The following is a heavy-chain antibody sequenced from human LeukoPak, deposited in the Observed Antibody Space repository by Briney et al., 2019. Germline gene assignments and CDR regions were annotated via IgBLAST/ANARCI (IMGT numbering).Heavy chain of an antibody. D-gene: IGHD3-3*01. V-gene: IGHV4-59*01. CDR3: ATLAIFGGNWFDP. J-gene: IGHJ5*02. Sequence: MSSETLSLTCTVSGGSISSYYWSWIRQPPGKGLEWIGYIYYSGSTNYNPSLKSRVTISVDTSKNQFSLKLSSVTAADTAVYYCATLAIFGGNWFDPWGQGTLVTVSS. CDR2: IYYSGST. CDR1: GGSISSYY.